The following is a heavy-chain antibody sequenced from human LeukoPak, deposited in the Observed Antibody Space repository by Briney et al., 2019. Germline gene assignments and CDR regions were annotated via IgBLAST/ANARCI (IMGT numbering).Heavy chain of an antibody. CDR3: ARVERLFPDY. V-gene: IGHV4-38-2*01. Sequence: PSETLSLTCAVSGYSICSGYYWGWIRQPPGKGLEWIGSIYHSGSTYYNPSLKSRVTISVDTSKNQFSLKLSSVTAADTAVYYCARVERLFPDYWGQGTLVTVSS. D-gene: IGHD1-1*01. CDR1: GYSICSGYY. J-gene: IGHJ4*02. CDR2: IYHSGST.